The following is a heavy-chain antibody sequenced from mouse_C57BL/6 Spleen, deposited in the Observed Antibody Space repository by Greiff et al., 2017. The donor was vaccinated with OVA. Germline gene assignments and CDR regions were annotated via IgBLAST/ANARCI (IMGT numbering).Heavy chain of an antibody. CDR2: INPNNGGT. V-gene: IGHV1-26*01. CDR3: ATAQAIRGYYYAMDY. J-gene: IGHJ4*01. D-gene: IGHD3-2*02. Sequence: EVQLQQSGPELVKPGASVKISCKASGYTFTDYYMNWVKQSHGKSLEWIGDINPNNGGTSYNQKFKGKATLTVDKSSSTAYMELRSLTSEDSAVYYCATAQAIRGYYYAMDYWGQGTSVTVSS. CDR1: GYTFTDYY.